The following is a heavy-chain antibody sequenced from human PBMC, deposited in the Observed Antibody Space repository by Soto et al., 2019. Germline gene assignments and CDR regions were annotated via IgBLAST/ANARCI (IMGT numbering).Heavy chain of an antibody. V-gene: IGHV3-49*04. J-gene: IGHJ4*02. CDR3: TKNVLRYFDWTSFDY. Sequence: PGGSLRLSCAASGFTFSNAWMSWVRQAPGKGLEWVAFIRTKTYGGTTEYAASVKGRFTVSRDDSKSIAYLQMNSLRFEDTAVYYCTKNVLRYFDWTSFDYWGQGTLVTVSS. CDR1: GFTFSNAW. CDR2: IRTKTYGGTT. D-gene: IGHD3-9*01.